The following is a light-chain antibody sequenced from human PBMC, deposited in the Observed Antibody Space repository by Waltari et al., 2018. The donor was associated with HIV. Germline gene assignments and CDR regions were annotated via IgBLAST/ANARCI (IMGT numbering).Light chain of an antibody. V-gene: IGLV2-11*01. J-gene: IGLJ1*01. Sequence: QSALIQPPSVSGSPGPSDTVSCTGTSDDVGNYDYVSRYQHHPGTVPKPMTYNVNIHPSGVPDRFSGSKSGNTASMTISGLQAEDEADYYFCSYTSSATYVFGPGTKVTVL. CDR2: NVN. CDR1: SDDVGNYDY. CDR3: CSYTSSATYV.